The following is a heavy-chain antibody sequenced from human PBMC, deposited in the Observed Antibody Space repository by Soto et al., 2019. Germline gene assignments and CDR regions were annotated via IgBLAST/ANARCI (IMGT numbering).Heavy chain of an antibody. V-gene: IGHV1-8*01. CDR1: GYTFTNYD. J-gene: IGHJ5*02. D-gene: IGHD3-3*01. CDR3: ARAPLVGFSEWLPVYYNWFDP. CDR2: MNTNSGDT. Sequence: QVHLVQSGAEVKRPGASVTVSCRASGYTFTNYDINWVRQATGQGLEWMGWMNTNSGDTGSAQNFQGRVTMTRNTSTSTAYMELSSLRSDDTAVYYCARAPLVGFSEWLPVYYNWFDPWGQGTLVTVSS.